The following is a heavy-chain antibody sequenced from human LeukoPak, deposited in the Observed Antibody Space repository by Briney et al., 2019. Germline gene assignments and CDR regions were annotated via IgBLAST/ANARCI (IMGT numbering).Heavy chain of an antibody. D-gene: IGHD1-20*01. CDR3: ATLLNWNDGGDY. V-gene: IGHV3-23*01. CDR1: GFTFSSYA. J-gene: IGHJ4*02. Sequence: GGSPRLSCAASGFTFSSYAMSWVRQAPGKGLEWVSAISGSGGSTYYADSVKGRFTISRDNSKNTLYLQMNSLRAEDTAVYYCATLLNWNDGGDYWGQGTLVTVSS. CDR2: ISGSGGST.